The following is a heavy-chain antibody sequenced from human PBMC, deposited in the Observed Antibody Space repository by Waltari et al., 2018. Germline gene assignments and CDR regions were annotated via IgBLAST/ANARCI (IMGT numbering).Heavy chain of an antibody. V-gene: IGHV3-49*03. CDR3: TRVEGEAGAFDI. CDR2: IRSKAYGGTT. CDR1: GFPTSDYD. J-gene: IGHJ3*02. Sequence: EVQLVESGGGLVQPGRSLSLSCTASGFPTSDYDICWFRQSPGNGLEWVGFIRSKAYGGTTEYAASVKGRFTISRDDSKSIAYLQMNSLKTEDTAVYYCTRVEGEAGAFDIWGQGTMVTVSS. D-gene: IGHD2-21*01.